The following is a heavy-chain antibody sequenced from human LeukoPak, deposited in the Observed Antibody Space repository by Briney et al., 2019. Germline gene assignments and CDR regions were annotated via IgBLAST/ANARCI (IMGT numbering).Heavy chain of an antibody. J-gene: IGHJ4*02. V-gene: IGHV3-30*18. CDR1: GFTFSSYG. D-gene: IGHD3-10*01. CDR2: ISYDGSNK. Sequence: GGSLRLSCAASGFTFSSYGMHWVRQAPGKGLEWVAVISYDGSNKYYADSVKGRFTISRDNSKNTLYLQMNSLRAEDTAVYCCAKGAGPMVREPLGYWGQGTLVTVSS. CDR3: AKGAGPMVREPLGY.